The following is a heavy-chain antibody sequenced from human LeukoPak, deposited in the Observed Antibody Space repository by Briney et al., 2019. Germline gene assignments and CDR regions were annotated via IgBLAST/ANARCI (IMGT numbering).Heavy chain of an antibody. D-gene: IGHD7-27*01. Sequence: ASVKVSCKASGYTFTGYYMHWVRQAPGQGLEWMGWINPNSGGTNYAQKFQGRVSMTRDTSISTVYMELSGLRSDDTAVYYCARGPSTGDFDYWGQGTLVTVSS. CDR1: GYTFTGYY. V-gene: IGHV1-2*02. CDR3: ARGPSTGDFDY. J-gene: IGHJ4*02. CDR2: INPNSGGT.